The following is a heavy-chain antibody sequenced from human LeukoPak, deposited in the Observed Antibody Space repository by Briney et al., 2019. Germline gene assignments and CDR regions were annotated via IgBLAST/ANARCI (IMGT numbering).Heavy chain of an antibody. Sequence: PSETLSLTCTVSGGSISSYYWSWIRQPPGKGLEWVGYIYYSGSTNYSPSLKSRVTISVDTSKNQFSLKLSSVTAADTAVYYCARVRSSGWYYFDYWGQGTLVTVSS. J-gene: IGHJ4*02. D-gene: IGHD6-19*01. CDR2: IYYSGST. CDR1: GGSISSYY. V-gene: IGHV4-59*01. CDR3: ARVRSSGWYYFDY.